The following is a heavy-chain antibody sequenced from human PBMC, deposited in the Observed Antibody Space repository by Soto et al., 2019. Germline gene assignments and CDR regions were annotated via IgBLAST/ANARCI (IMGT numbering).Heavy chain of an antibody. D-gene: IGHD5-18*01. J-gene: IGHJ4*02. CDR2: ISYDGSNK. CDR3: AKGSTAMTYFDY. V-gene: IGHV3-30*18. CDR1: GFTFSSYG. Sequence: QEQLVESGGGVVQPGRSLRLSCAASGFTFSSYGMHWVRQAPGKGREWVAVISYDGSNKYYVDSVKGRFTISRDNSKHTLYLQMNSLRAEDTAVYYCAKGSTAMTYFDYWGQGTLVTVSS.